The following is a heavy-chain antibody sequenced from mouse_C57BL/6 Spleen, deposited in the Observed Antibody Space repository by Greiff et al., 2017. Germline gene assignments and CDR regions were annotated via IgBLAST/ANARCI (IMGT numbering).Heavy chain of an antibody. CDR3: ARGDDYGSSLYWYFDV. CDR1: GYTFTSYW. Sequence: VQLQQPGAELVKPGASVKLSCKASGYTFTSYWMHWVKQRPGQGLEWIGRIDPSNGGTNYNQKFKGKATLTVDTSSSTAYMQLSSLTSEDSAVFYCARGDDYGSSLYWYFDVWGTGTTVTDSS. J-gene: IGHJ1*03. CDR2: IDPSNGGT. V-gene: IGHV1-69*02. D-gene: IGHD1-1*01.